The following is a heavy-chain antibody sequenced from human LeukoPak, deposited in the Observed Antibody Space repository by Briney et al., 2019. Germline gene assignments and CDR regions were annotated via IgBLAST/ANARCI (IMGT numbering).Heavy chain of an antibody. CDR1: GYXFTTYW. CDR3: ARRIAAEAFDI. CDR2: IYPGDSDT. Sequence: GESLKISCKGSGYXFTTYWICWVRQMPGKGLEWMGIIYPGDSDTRYSPSFQGQVTISADKSISTAYLQWSGLKASDTAMYYCARRIAAEAFDIWGQGTMVTVSA. J-gene: IGHJ3*02. D-gene: IGHD6-25*01. V-gene: IGHV5-51*01.